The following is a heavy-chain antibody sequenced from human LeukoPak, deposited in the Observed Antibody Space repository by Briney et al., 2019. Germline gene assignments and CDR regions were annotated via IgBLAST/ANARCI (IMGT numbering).Heavy chain of an antibody. CDR3: AKGPSGSYYGFDM. V-gene: IGHV3-23*01. D-gene: IGHD3-10*01. J-gene: IGHJ3*02. Sequence: GGSLRLSCAASGFTFSSYIMSWVRQAPGKGLEWVSAISGSGGSTYFPDSVKGRFTISGDNSKNTLHLQMNSLRAEDTALYYCAKGPSGSYYGFDMWGQGTMVTVSS. CDR1: GFTFSSYI. CDR2: ISGSGGST.